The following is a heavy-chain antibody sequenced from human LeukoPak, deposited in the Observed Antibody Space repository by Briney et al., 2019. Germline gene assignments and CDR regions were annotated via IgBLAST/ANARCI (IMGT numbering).Heavy chain of an antibody. CDR1: GFTVSSNY. Sequence: GGSLRLSCAASGFTVSSNYMSWVRQAPGKGLEWVSVIYSGGSTYYADSVKGRFTISRDNSKNTLYLQMNSLRAEDTAAYYCASGRIPGYYYYGMDVWGQGTTVTVSS. J-gene: IGHJ6*02. D-gene: IGHD2-2*02. V-gene: IGHV3-66*01. CDR3: ASGRIPGYYYYGMDV. CDR2: IYSGGST.